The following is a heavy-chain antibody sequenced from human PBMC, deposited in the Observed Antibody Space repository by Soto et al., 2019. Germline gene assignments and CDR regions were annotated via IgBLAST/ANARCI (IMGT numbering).Heavy chain of an antibody. CDR1: GYKFTSSW. Sequence: GESLKISCRTSGYKFTSSWIAWVRQMPGKGLEWMGIIFPSDSDTRYSPSFQGQVTISADRSTSTVFLQWASLKASDTAVYFCARKDNSGYFNWFDPSGQGTLLAVSS. CDR2: IFPSDSDT. D-gene: IGHD3-22*01. V-gene: IGHV5-51*01. CDR3: ARKDNSGYFNWFDP. J-gene: IGHJ5*02.